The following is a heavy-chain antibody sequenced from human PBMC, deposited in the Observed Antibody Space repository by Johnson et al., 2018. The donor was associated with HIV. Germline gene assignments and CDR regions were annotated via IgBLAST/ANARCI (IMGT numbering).Heavy chain of an antibody. J-gene: IGHJ3*01. CDR3: ARRGVGATTDAFDL. V-gene: IGHV3-49*04. CDR2: IRSKTSGGTT. D-gene: IGHD1-26*01. CDR1: GFTFGDYA. Sequence: VRLVESGGGLVQPGRSLRLSCTASGFTFGDYAMSWVRQAPGKGLEWVGFIRSKTSGGTTEYAASVKGRFTISRDDSKSIAYLQMNSLSAEDTAVYYCARRGVGATTDAFDLWGQGTMVAVSS.